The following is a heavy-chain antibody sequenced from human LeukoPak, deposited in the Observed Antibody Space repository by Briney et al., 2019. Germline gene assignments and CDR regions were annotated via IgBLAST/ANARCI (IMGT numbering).Heavy chain of an antibody. CDR3: ARVWFGELSAFDI. J-gene: IGHJ3*02. CDR2: MNPNSGNT. CDR1: GYTFTSYD. D-gene: IGHD3-10*01. V-gene: IGHV1-8*01. Sequence: GASVKVSCKASGYTFTSYDINWVRQATGQGLAWVGWMNPNSGNTGYAQKFQGRVTMTRNTSISTAYMELSSLRSEDTAVYYCARVWFGELSAFDIWGQGTMVTVSS.